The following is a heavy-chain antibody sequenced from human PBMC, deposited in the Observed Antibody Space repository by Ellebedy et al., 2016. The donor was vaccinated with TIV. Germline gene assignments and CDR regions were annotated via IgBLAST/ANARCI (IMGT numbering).Heavy chain of an antibody. D-gene: IGHD2-15*01. CDR2: IYYSGST. J-gene: IGHJ5*02. V-gene: IGHV4-59*08. CDR1: GGSISHYY. Sequence: SETLSLXCTVSGGSISHYYWTWIRQPPGKGLEWIGYIYYSGSTTYNPSLKSRVAISVDASKTQFSLKLTSVTALDTAVYFCARHVLGCSSGSCYTLDPWGQGTLVTVSS. CDR3: ARHVLGCSSGSCYTLDP.